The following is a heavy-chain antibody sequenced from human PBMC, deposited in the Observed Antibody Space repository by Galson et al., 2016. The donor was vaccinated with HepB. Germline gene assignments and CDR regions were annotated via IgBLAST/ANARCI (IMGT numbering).Heavy chain of an antibody. D-gene: IGHD3-22*01. J-gene: IGHJ4*02. CDR1: GGSISSGGYY. CDR2: IYYSGYT. V-gene: IGHV4-31*03. CDR3: TRGTPSYFYDSSGNLDY. Sequence: TLSLTCTVSGGSISSGGYYWSWIRQHPGKGLEWIGNIYYSGYTHYNPSLKSRVTISVDTSKNQFSLKLSSVTAADTAVYYCTRGTPSYFYDSSGNLDYWGQGTLVTVSA.